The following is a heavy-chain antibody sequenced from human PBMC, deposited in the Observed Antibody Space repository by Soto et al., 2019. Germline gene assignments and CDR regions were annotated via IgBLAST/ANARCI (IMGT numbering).Heavy chain of an antibody. J-gene: IGHJ6*02. D-gene: IGHD1-1*01. Sequence: PGGSLRLSCVVSGLTFSDYGFHWVRQAPGKGLDWVAAISYDGSFVYYADSVRGRFTISRDNSRNTLDLQMNTLRHVDTAVYYCAKERGRNRNFAMDVWGQGTSVTVS. CDR1: GLTFSDYG. CDR2: ISYDGSFV. CDR3: AKERGRNRNFAMDV. V-gene: IGHV3-30*18.